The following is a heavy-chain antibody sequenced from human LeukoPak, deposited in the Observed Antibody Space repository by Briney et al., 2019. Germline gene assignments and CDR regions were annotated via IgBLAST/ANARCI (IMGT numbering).Heavy chain of an antibody. CDR2: IGSSSTYI. V-gene: IGHV3-21*01. J-gene: IGHJ3*01. D-gene: IGHD2-15*01. Sequence: GGSLRLSCAASGFTFSSYTMNWVRQAPGKGLEWVSSIGSSSTYIYYADSVKGRFTISRDDAKNSLYLQMNGLRAEDTALYYCARRKYDCSGGSCYGFAFDLWGQGTMVTVSS. CDR3: ARRKYDCSGGSCYGFAFDL. CDR1: GFTFSSYT.